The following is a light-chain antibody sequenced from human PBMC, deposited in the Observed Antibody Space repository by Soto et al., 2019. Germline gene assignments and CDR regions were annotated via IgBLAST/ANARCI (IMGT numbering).Light chain of an antibody. CDR2: EVS. CDR1: SSDVGGYNY. V-gene: IGLV2-14*01. J-gene: IGLJ1*01. CDR3: SSYTYSSTPYV. Sequence: QSALTQPASVSGSPGQSITISCTGTSSDVGGYNYVSWYQQHPGKAPKLMIYEVSNRPSGVSNRFSGSKSDNTASLTISGLQAEDEADYYCSSYTYSSTPYVFGTGTKLTVL.